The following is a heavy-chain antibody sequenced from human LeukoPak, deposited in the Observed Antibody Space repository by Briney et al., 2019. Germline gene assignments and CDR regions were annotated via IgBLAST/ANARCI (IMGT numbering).Heavy chain of an antibody. CDR3: ARDYTVVTPGGAFDI. CDR1: GFTFSSYA. D-gene: IGHD4-23*01. J-gene: IGHJ3*02. V-gene: IGHV3-23*01. CDR2: ISGSGGST. Sequence: PGGSLRLSCAASGFTFSSYAMSWVRQAPGKGLEWVSAISGSGGSTYYADSVKGRFTISRDNAKNSLYLQMNSLRAEDTAVYYCARDYTVVTPGGAFDIWGQGTMVTVSS.